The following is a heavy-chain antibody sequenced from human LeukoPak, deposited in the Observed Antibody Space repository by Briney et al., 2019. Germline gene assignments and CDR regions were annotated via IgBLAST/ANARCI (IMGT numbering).Heavy chain of an antibody. CDR1: GFTFSDYY. Sequence: GGSLRLSCAASGFTFSDYYMSWIRQAPGKGLEWVSYISSSGSTIYYADSVKGRFTISRDNARNSLYLQMNSLRAGDTAVYYCARGAQTVAAADNWFDPWGQGTLVTVSS. CDR2: ISSSGSTI. J-gene: IGHJ5*02. CDR3: ARGAQTVAAADNWFDP. V-gene: IGHV3-11*04. D-gene: IGHD6-13*01.